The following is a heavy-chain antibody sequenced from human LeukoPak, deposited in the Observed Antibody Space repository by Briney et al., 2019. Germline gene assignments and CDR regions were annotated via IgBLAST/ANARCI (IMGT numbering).Heavy chain of an antibody. J-gene: IGHJ4*02. V-gene: IGHV4-59*01. D-gene: IGHD6-25*01. CDR3: ARKRASLDY. CDR2: IYYSGST. Sequence: SETLSLTCTVSGGSISSYYWSWIRQPPGKGLEWIGYIYYSGSTNYNPSLQSRVTISVDTSKNQFSLKLSSVTAADTAVYYCARKRASLDYWGQGTLVTVSS. CDR1: GGSISSYY.